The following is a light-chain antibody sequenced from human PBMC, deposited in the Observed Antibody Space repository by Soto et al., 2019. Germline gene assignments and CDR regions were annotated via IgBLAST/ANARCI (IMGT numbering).Light chain of an antibody. CDR2: EVS. CDR1: SSDVGAYNY. J-gene: IGLJ3*02. V-gene: IGLV2-8*01. Sequence: QSVLTQPPSASGSPGQSVTISCTGTSSDVGAYNYVSWYQQHPGKAPKLMIYEVSKRPSGVPDRFSGSKSGNAASLTVSGLQAEDEADYYCCSYAGSNNLKVFGGGTKVTVL. CDR3: CSYAGSNNLKV.